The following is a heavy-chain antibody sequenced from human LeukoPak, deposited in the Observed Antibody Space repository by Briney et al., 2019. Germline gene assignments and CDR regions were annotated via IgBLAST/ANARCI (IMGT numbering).Heavy chain of an antibody. Sequence: GGSLRLSCAASGFTFSSYAMSWVRQAPGKGLEWVSGISGSGGSTYYADSVKGRFTISRDNSKNTLYLQMNSLRAEDTAVYYCAKFKGYCSGGSCYSEELDWYYYYGMDVWGQGTTVTVSS. CDR3: AKFKGYCSGGSCYSEELDWYYYYGMDV. CDR2: ISGSGGST. CDR1: GFTFSSYA. V-gene: IGHV3-23*01. J-gene: IGHJ6*02. D-gene: IGHD2-15*01.